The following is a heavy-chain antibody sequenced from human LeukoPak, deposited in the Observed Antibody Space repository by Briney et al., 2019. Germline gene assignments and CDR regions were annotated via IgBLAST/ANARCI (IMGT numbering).Heavy chain of an antibody. V-gene: IGHV3-15*01. CDR3: TTGSSVTTLGDY. Sequence: GGSLRLSCAPSGFTFSNAWMSWVRQAPGKGLEWVGRIKSKTDGGTTDYAAPVKGRFTISRDDSKNTLYLQMNSLKTEDTAVYYCTTGSSVTTLGDYWGQGTLVTVSS. D-gene: IGHD3-16*01. CDR2: IKSKTDGGTT. CDR1: GFTFSNAW. J-gene: IGHJ4*02.